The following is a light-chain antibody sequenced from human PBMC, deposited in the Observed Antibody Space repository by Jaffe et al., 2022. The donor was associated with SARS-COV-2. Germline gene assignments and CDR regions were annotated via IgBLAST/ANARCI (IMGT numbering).Light chain of an antibody. CDR1: QSVSSH. CDR2: DAS. Sequence: EIVLTQSPATLSLSPGERATLSCRASQSVSSHLAWYQQRPGQAPRLLIYDASNRATAIPARFSGSGSGTDFTLTISSLEPEDFAVYYCHQRSDSKYTFGQGTKLEIK. CDR3: HQRSDSKYT. J-gene: IGKJ2*01. V-gene: IGKV3-11*01.